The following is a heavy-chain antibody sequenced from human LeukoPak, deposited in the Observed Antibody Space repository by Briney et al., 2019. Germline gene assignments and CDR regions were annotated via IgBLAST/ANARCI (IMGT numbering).Heavy chain of an antibody. Sequence: ASVKVSCKASGYTFTSYTIHWVRQAPGQSLEWMGWINPNSGGTIYAQKFQGRVTMTRDTSISTVYMELSRLRSDDTAVYYCARAPPITRGPFDPWGQGTLVTVSS. J-gene: IGHJ5*02. V-gene: IGHV1-2*02. CDR2: INPNSGGT. CDR1: GYTFTSYT. D-gene: IGHD3-10*01. CDR3: ARAPPITRGPFDP.